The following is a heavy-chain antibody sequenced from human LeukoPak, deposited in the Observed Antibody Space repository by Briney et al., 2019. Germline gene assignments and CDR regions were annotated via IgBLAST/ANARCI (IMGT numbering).Heavy chain of an antibody. V-gene: IGHV3-11*01. D-gene: IGHD2-15*01. J-gene: IGHJ4*02. CDR2: ISSRGTAI. CDR3: ARDSGGSWTTYDF. CDR1: GFTFSDYY. Sequence: PGGSLRLSCAASGFTFSDYYMTWIRQAPGKGLEWLSYISSRGTAIYYADSVRGRFTVSRDNARNSLYLQVSSLRAEDTAVYYCARDSGGSWTTYDFWGQGTLVPSPQ.